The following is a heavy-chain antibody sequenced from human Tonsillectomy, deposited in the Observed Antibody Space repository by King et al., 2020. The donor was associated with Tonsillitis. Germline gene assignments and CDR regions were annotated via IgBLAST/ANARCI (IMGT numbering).Heavy chain of an antibody. CDR2: ISSSSSYI. V-gene: IGHV3-21*01. CDR3: AGDIVVVPAAQNPNSYYYYGMDV. CDR1: GFTFSSYS. J-gene: IGHJ6*02. Sequence: VQLVESGGGLVKPGGSLRLSCAASGFTFSSYSMNWVRQAPGKGLEWVSSISSSSSYIYYADSVKGRFTIPRDNAKNSLYLQMNSLRAEDTAVYYCAGDIVVVPAAQNPNSYYYYGMDVWGQGTTVTVSS. D-gene: IGHD2-2*01.